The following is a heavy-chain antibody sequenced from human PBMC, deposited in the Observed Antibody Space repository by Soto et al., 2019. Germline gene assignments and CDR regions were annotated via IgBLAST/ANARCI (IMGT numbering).Heavy chain of an antibody. D-gene: IGHD3-3*01. V-gene: IGHV3-20*01. CDR1: GFTFDDYG. CDR2: INWNGGST. Sequence: GESLKISCAASGFTFDDYGMSWVRQAPGKGLEWVSGINWNGGSTGYADSVKGRFTISRGNAKNSLYLQMNSLRAEDTALYHCARHPLHASLREYYYYYMDVWGKGTTVTVSS. J-gene: IGHJ6*03. CDR3: ARHPLHASLREYYYYYMDV.